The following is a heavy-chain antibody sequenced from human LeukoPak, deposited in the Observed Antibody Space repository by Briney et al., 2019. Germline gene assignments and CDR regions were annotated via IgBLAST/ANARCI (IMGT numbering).Heavy chain of an antibody. Sequence: GGSLRLSCAASEFTFNNYAMNWVRQAPGKGLEWVSAISGSGGRTYYADSVKGRFTISRDNSKNTLYLQMNSLRAEDTAVYFCAKEYSGTFSPFPSYFDYWGQGTRVTVSS. CDR1: EFTFNNYA. D-gene: IGHD1-26*01. V-gene: IGHV3-23*01. CDR3: AKEYSGTFSPFPSYFDY. J-gene: IGHJ4*02. CDR2: ISGSGGRT.